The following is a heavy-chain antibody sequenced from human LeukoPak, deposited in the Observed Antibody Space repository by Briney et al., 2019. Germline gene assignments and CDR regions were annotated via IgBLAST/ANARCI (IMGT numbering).Heavy chain of an antibody. CDR1: GDSISSGEYF. J-gene: IGHJ5*02. V-gene: IGHV4-30-4*01. Sequence: SQTLSLTCTVSGDSISSGEYFWSWIRQPPGKGLEWIGYIYYSGSTYYNPSLKSRVSISVDTSKNQFYLEVSSVTAADTAVYYCARDHGDFVNWVDPWGQGTLVTVSS. D-gene: IGHD4-17*01. CDR2: IYYSGST. CDR3: ARDHGDFVNWVDP.